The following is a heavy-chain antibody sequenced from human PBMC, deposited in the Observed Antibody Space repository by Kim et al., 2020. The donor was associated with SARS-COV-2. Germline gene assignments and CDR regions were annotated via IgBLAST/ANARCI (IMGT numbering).Heavy chain of an antibody. CDR2: IIPIFGTA. Sequence: SVKVSCKASGGTFSSYAISWVRQAPGQGLEWMGGIIPIFGTANYAQKFQGRVTITADESTSTAYMELSSLRSEDTAVYYCARSRVQEYYYDSSGSPQAQYWYFDLWGRGTLVTVSS. J-gene: IGHJ2*01. CDR3: ARSRVQEYYYDSSGSPQAQYWYFDL. CDR1: GGTFSSYA. V-gene: IGHV1-69*13. D-gene: IGHD3-22*01.